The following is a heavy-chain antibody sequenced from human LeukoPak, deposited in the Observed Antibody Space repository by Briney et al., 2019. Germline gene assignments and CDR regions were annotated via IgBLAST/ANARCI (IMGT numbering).Heavy chain of an antibody. CDR3: ARWVPGPGGYYFDL. CDR2: IKQDGSEK. V-gene: IGHV3-7*01. D-gene: IGHD3-10*01. CDR1: GFTFSSYW. J-gene: IGHJ4*02. Sequence: GGSLRLSCAASGFTFSSYWMSWVRQAPGKGLEWVANIKQDGSEKYYVDSVKGRFTISRDNAKNSLYLQMNSLRAEDTAVYYCARWVPGPGGYYFDLWGQGTLVTVSS.